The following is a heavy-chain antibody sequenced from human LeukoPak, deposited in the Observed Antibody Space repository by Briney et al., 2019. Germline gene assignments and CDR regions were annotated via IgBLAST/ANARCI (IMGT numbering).Heavy chain of an antibody. J-gene: IGHJ4*02. CDR3: ARPTSSGWYYFDY. V-gene: IGHV1-2*06. Sequence: VASVKVSCKASGYTFTGYYMHWVRQAPGQGLEWMGRINPNSGGTNYAQKFQGRVTMTRDTSISTAYMELSSLRSEDTAVYYCARPTSSGWYYFDYWGQGTLVTVSS. CDR1: GYTFTGYY. CDR2: INPNSGGT. D-gene: IGHD6-19*01.